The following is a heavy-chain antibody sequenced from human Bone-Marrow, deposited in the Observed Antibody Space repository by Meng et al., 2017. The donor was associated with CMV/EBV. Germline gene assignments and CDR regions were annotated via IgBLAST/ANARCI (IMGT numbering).Heavy chain of an antibody. J-gene: IGHJ6*02. V-gene: IGHV1-46*01. CDR3: ARDRVARYDFWSGYYEGGVGDGMDV. CDR1: GYTFTSYY. D-gene: IGHD3-3*01. Sequence: ASVKVSCKASGYTFTSYYMHWVRQAPGQGLEWMGIINPSGGSTSYAQKFQGRVTMTRDTSTSTVYMELSSLRSEDTAVYYCARDRVARYDFWSGYYEGGVGDGMDVWGQGTMVTVSS. CDR2: INPSGGST.